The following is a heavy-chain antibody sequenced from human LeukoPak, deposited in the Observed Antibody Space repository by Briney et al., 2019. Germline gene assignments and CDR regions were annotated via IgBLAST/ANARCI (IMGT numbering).Heavy chain of an antibody. CDR1: GYSFIAYY. J-gene: IGHJ4*02. CDR2: INPDSGDT. CDR3: ARVKEIAVAALAV. D-gene: IGHD6-19*01. Sequence: ASVKVSCKASGYSFIAYYLYWVRQAPGQDLEWMGWINPDSGDTKYARKFQGRVTMTRDTSVRTIYMELSRLTSDDTAMYYCARVKEIAVAALAVWGQGTLVTVSS. V-gene: IGHV1-2*02.